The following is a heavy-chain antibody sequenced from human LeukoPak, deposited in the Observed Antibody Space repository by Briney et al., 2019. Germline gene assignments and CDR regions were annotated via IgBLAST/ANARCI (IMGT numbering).Heavy chain of an antibody. CDR1: GFTVSSNY. V-gene: IGHV3-53*01. CDR3: ARAQSGSHIQFYFDY. D-gene: IGHD1-26*01. J-gene: IGHJ4*02. CDR2: IYSGGST. Sequence: GGSLRLSWAASGFTVSSNYMSWVRQAPGKGLEWVSVIYSGGSTYYADSVKGRFTISRDNSKNTLYLQMNSLRAEDTAVYYCARAQSGSHIQFYFDYWGQGTLVTVSS.